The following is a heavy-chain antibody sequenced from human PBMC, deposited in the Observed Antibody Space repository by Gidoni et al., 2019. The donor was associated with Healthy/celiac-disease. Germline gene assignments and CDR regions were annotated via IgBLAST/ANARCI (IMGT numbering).Heavy chain of an antibody. CDR1: GGTFSSYA. V-gene: IGHV1-69*01. D-gene: IGHD6-6*01. Sequence: GGTFSSYAISWVRQAPGQGLEWMGGIIPIFGTANYAQKFQGRVTITADESTSTAYMELSSLRSEDTAVYYCARSYSSSSVGIHAFDIWGQGTMVTVSS. CDR2: IIPIFGTA. J-gene: IGHJ3*02. CDR3: ARSYSSSSVGIHAFDI.